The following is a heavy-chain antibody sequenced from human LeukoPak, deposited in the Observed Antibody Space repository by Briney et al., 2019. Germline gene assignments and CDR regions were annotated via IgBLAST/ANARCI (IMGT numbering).Heavy chain of an antibody. CDR3: ARGGGVDILTGFQY. J-gene: IGHJ4*02. Sequence: SVKVSCKASGGTFTNYAINWVRQAPGQGLEWMGRIIPILDVTNYAQKFQGRVTITADQSTSTAYMELSSLRSDDTAVYFCARGGGVDILTGFQYWGQGTLVTVSS. CDR2: IIPILDVT. V-gene: IGHV1-69*04. CDR1: GGTFTNYA. D-gene: IGHD3-9*01.